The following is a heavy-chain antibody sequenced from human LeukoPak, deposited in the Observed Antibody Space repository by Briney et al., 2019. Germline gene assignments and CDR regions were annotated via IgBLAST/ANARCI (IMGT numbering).Heavy chain of an antibody. CDR2: IYYTGNT. Sequence: SETLSLTCTVSGASVNSGTYYWSWLRQPPGKGLEWIGFIYYTGNTKYHPSLEGRVTISVDTSKNHFSLKLTSLTAADTAIYYCARGPGPIWGQGTLVTVSS. V-gene: IGHV4-61*03. J-gene: IGHJ3*02. CDR3: ARGPGPI. CDR1: GASVNSGTYY.